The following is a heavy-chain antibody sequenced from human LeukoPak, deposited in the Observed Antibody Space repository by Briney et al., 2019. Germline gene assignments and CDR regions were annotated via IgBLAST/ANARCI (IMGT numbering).Heavy chain of an antibody. V-gene: IGHV3-33*08. J-gene: IGHJ4*02. Sequence: GGSLRLSCAASGFIISSYAMSWVRQAPGKGLEWVALIWYDGSNKYYSDSVKGRFTISRDNSKNTLYLQMNSLRAEDTAVYYCAREGPRGNSQFDYWGQGTLVTVSS. CDR1: GFIISSYA. D-gene: IGHD4-23*01. CDR3: AREGPRGNSQFDY. CDR2: IWYDGSNK.